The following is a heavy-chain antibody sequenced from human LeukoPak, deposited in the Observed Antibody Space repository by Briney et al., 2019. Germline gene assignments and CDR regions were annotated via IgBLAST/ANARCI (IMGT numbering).Heavy chain of an antibody. Sequence: ASVKVSCKASGYTFISYDINWVRQATGQGLEWMGWMSPNSGNTGYAQRFQGRVAMTRNTSISTAYMELSSLRSEDTAVYYCTVGPPNWGFDYWGQGTLVTVSS. V-gene: IGHV1-8*01. J-gene: IGHJ4*02. CDR1: GYTFISYD. CDR3: TVGPPNWGFDY. D-gene: IGHD7-27*01. CDR2: MSPNSGNT.